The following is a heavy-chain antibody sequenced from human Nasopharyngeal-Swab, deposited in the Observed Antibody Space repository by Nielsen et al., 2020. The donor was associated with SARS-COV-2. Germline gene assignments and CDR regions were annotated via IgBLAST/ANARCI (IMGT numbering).Heavy chain of an antibody. D-gene: IGHD3/OR15-3a*01. J-gene: IGHJ5*02. Sequence: WVRQAPGPGLEWMGWMNPKSGEVGYEQKFQGRVTMTRNTATATAYMELSGLRHEDTAVYYCARGAFGLDHSWFDPWGQGTLVTVSS. CDR2: MNPKSGEV. V-gene: IGHV1-8*01. CDR3: ARGAFGLDHSWFDP.